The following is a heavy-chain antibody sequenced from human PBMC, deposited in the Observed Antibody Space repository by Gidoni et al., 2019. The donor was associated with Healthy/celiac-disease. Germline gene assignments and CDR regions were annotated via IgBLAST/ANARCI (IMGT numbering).Heavy chain of an antibody. CDR1: GFTFSSYS. J-gene: IGHJ6*02. CDR3: ARDRVPAAPNYYYYGMDV. D-gene: IGHD2-2*01. V-gene: IGHV3-21*01. Sequence: EVQLVESGGGLVKPGGSLRLSCAASGFTFSSYSMNWVRPAPGKGLEWVSSISSSSSYIYYADSVKGRFTISRDNAKNSLYLQMNSLRAEDTAVYYCARDRVPAAPNYYYYGMDVWGQGTTVTVSS. CDR2: ISSSSSYI.